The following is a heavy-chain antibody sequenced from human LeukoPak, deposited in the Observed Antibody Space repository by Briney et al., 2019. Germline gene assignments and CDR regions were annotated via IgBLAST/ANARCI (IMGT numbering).Heavy chain of an antibody. V-gene: IGHV1-2*02. CDR1: GYTFTGYY. Sequence: GASVKVSCKASGYTFTGYYMHWVRQAPGQGLEWMEWINPNSGGTNYAQKFQGRVTMTRDTSISTAYMELSRLRSDDTAVYYCARRIAAAGTPYYFDYRRQGTLVTVSS. D-gene: IGHD6-13*01. CDR2: INPNSGGT. CDR3: ARRIAAAGTPYYFDY. J-gene: IGHJ4*02.